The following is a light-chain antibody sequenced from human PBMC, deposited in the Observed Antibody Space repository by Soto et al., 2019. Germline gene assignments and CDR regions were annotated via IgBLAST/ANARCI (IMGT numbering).Light chain of an antibody. Sequence: DIQMTQSPSTLSASVGDRVTITCRASQSISSWLVWYQQKPGKAPKLLIYDASSLESGVPSRFSGSGSGTEFTLTISSLQPDDFATYYCQQYNSYSWTVGQGTKVDIK. CDR3: QQYNSYSWT. J-gene: IGKJ1*01. CDR2: DAS. CDR1: QSISSW. V-gene: IGKV1-5*01.